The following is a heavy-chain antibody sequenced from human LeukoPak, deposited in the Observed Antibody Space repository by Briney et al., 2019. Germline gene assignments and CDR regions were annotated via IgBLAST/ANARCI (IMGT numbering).Heavy chain of an antibody. V-gene: IGHV3-23*01. J-gene: IGHJ3*02. Sequence: GGSLRLSCVAFGYTFSNYWMDWVRQAPGKGLEWVSAISSSGVSTYYADSVQGRFTISRDNSKNTLNLQMSTLRAEDTAIYYCAKATTWAFDIWGQGTMVTVSS. CDR3: AKATTWAFDI. CDR1: GYTFSNYW. CDR2: ISSSGVST.